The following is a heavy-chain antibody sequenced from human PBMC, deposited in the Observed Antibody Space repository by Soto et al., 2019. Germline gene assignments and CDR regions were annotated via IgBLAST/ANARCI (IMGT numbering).Heavy chain of an antibody. Sequence: QGQLVQSGAEVKKPGASVKVSCKAFGFIFNNYAISWVRQAPGQGLEGMGWISANSGNTNYAQKLQGRVTMTTDTYTSTAYMELRRLRSADTAVYYCATAGNYDSSGRDFWGQGTMVTVSS. CDR2: ISANSGNT. V-gene: IGHV1-18*04. D-gene: IGHD3-22*01. CDR1: GFIFNNYA. J-gene: IGHJ4*02. CDR3: ATAGNYDSSGRDF.